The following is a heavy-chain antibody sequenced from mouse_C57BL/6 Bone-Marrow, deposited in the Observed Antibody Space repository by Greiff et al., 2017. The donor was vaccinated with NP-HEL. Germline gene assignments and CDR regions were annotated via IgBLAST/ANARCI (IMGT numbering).Heavy chain of an antibody. V-gene: IGHV5-6*01. CDR3: ARHPDGNYIDY. CDR2: ISSGGSYT. CDR1: GFTFSSYG. Sequence: EVQLVESGGDLVKPGGSLKLSCAASGFTFSSYGMSWVRQTPDKRLEWVATISSGGSYTYYPDSVKGRFTISRDNAKNTLYLQMSSLKSEDTAMYYCARHPDGNYIDYWGQGTTLTVSS. D-gene: IGHD2-1*01. J-gene: IGHJ2*01.